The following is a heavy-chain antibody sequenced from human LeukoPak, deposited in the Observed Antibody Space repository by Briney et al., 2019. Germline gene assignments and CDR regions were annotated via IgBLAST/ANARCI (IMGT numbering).Heavy chain of an antibody. V-gene: IGHV3-23*01. Sequence: TGGSLRLSCAASGFTFSSYAMSWVRQAPGKGLEWVSAISGSGGSTYYADSVKGRFTISRDNSKNTLYLQMNSLRAEDTAVYYCAEESVSSSWYSNLVQWLDYFDYWGQGTLVTVSS. CDR3: AEESVSSSWYSNLVQWLDYFDY. J-gene: IGHJ4*02. CDR1: GFTFSSYA. D-gene: IGHD6-13*01. CDR2: ISGSGGST.